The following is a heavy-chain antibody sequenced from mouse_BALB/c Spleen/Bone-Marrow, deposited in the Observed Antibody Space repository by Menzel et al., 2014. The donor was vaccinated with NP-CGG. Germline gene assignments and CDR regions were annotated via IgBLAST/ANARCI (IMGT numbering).Heavy chain of an antibody. V-gene: IGHV2-9*02. CDR2: IWAGGST. CDR3: ARAHYDYVVFDY. D-gene: IGHD2-4*01. CDR1: GFSLTSYG. Sequence: QVQLKESGPGLVAPSQSLSITCTVSGFSLTSYGVHWVRQPPGKGLEWLGVIWAGGSTNYNSALMSRLSISKDNSKSQVFLKMISLQTDDTAMYYCARAHYDYVVFDYWGQGTTLTVSS. J-gene: IGHJ2*01.